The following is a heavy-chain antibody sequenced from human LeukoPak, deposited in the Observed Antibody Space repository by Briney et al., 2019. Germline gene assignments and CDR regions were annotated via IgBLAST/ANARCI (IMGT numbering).Heavy chain of an antibody. CDR3: ARYCSGGSCPYAFDM. CDR1: GGSLSSYY. D-gene: IGHD2-15*01. J-gene: IGHJ3*02. CDR2: IYYSGST. V-gene: IGHV4-59*08. Sequence: SETLSLTCTVSGGSLSSYYWSWIRQPPGKRLEWIAYIYYSGSTNYNPSLKSRVTISVDTSKNQFSLKLSSVTAADTAVYYCARYCSGGSCPYAFDMWGQWTMVTVSS.